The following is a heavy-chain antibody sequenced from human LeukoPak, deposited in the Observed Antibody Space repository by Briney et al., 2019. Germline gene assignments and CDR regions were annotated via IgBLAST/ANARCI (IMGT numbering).Heavy chain of an antibody. J-gene: IGHJ6*03. V-gene: IGHV3-48*04. CDR2: ISSSGSTI. Sequence: PGGSLSLSCAASGLTFSSYSMNWVRQAPGKGLEWVSSISSSGSTIYYADSVQGRFTISRDNAKNSLYLQMNSLRAEDTAVYYCARVIIDDYVWGSYYYYMDVWGKGTTVTVSS. D-gene: IGHD3-16*01. CDR1: GLTFSSYS. CDR3: ARVIIDDYVWGSYYYYMDV.